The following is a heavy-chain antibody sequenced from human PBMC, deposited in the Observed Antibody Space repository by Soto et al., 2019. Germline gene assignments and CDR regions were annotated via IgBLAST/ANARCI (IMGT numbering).Heavy chain of an antibody. V-gene: IGHV3-30*03. J-gene: IGHJ1*01. Sequence: QVQLVESGGGVVQPGRSLRLSCAASGVTFSSYGMHWVRQAPGKGLEWVAVISYDGNNEYYADSVKGRFTISRDNSKNTLYLQMNSLRAEDTAVYYCVTSGYSNGPTLFLHHWGQGTLVTVSA. CDR3: VTSGYSNGPTLFLHH. CDR2: ISYDGNNE. D-gene: IGHD6-19*01. CDR1: GVTFSSYG.